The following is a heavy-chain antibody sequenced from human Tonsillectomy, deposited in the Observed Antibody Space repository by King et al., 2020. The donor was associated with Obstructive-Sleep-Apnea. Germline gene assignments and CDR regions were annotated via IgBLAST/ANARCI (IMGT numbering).Heavy chain of an antibody. D-gene: IGHD1-1*01. J-gene: IGHJ4*02. V-gene: IGHV3-30*04. Sequence: VQLVESGGGVVQPGTSLRLSCAASGFTFSSYAMHWVLQAPGKGLEWVAFISYDGSNKYYAYSVKGRFTISRDNSKNTLFLQMNSLRAEDTAVYYCAREGAARELDYWGQGTLVTVSS. CDR1: GFTFSSYA. CDR2: ISYDGSNK. CDR3: AREGAARELDY.